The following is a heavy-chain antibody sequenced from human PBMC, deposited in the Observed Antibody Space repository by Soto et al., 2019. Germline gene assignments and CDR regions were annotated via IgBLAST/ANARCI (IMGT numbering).Heavy chain of an antibody. Sequence: ASVKVSCKASGYTFTSYGISCVRQAPGQRLEWMGWINAGNGNTKYSQKFQGRVTITRDTSASTAYMELSSLRSEDTAVYYCARDLSGYYYFDYWGQGTLVTVSS. V-gene: IGHV1-3*01. D-gene: IGHD3-22*01. CDR3: ARDLSGYYYFDY. J-gene: IGHJ4*02. CDR1: GYTFTSYG. CDR2: INAGNGNT.